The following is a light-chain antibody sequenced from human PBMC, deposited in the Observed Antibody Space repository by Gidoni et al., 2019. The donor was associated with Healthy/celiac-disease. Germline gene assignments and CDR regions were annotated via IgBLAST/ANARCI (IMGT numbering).Light chain of an antibody. CDR2: DVS. CDR1: SSDVGGYNY. J-gene: IGLJ3*02. V-gene: IGLV2-11*01. Sequence: QSDLTQPRPVAGSPGQSATISCTGTSSDVGGYNYVSWYQQHPGKAPKLMIYDVSQRPSGVPDRFSGSKSGNPASLTISGLQAEDEADYYCCSYAGSYTVFGGGTKLPVL. CDR3: CSYAGSYTV.